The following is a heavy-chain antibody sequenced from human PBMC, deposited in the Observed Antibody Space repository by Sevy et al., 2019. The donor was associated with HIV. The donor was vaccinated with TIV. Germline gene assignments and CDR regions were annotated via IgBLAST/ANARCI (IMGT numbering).Heavy chain of an antibody. V-gene: IGHV3-9*01. CDR1: GFTFDDYA. CDR3: AKDTEAYGSGSYFG. CDR2: ISWNSGSI. J-gene: IGHJ4*02. D-gene: IGHD3-10*01. Sequence: GGSLRLSCAASGFTFDDYAMHWVRQAPGKGLEWGSGISWNSGSIGYADSVKGRFTISRDNAKNSLYLQMNSLRAEDTALYYCAKDTEAYGSGSYFGWGQGTLVTVSS.